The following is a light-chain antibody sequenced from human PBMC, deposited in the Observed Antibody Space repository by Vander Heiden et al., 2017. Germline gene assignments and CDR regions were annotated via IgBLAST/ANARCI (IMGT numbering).Light chain of an antibody. J-gene: IGLJ2*01. V-gene: IGLV3-1*01. CDR1: KLGDKY. CDR2: QDS. Sequence: SYELTQPPSVSVSPGPTASITCSGDKLGDKYACWYQQKPGQAPVLVIYQDSKRPSGTPERFSGSNSGNTATLTISGTQAMDEADYYCQAWDSRVCGFGGGTKLTVL. CDR3: QAWDSRVCG.